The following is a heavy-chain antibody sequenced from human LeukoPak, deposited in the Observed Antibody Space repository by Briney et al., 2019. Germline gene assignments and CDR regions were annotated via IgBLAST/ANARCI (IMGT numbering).Heavy chain of an antibody. CDR1: GFTFSSYR. Sequence: GGSLRLSCAASGFTFSSYRMHWVRQAPGKGLVWVSHINSGGSSTSYADSVKGRFTISRDNAKNTLYLQMNSLRAEGTAMYYCAREGAAGTSLDYWGQGTLVTVSS. V-gene: IGHV3-74*01. J-gene: IGHJ4*02. D-gene: IGHD6-13*01. CDR2: INSGGSST. CDR3: AREGAAGTSLDY.